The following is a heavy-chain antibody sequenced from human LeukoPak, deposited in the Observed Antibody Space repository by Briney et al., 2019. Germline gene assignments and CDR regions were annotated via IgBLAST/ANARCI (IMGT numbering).Heavy chain of an antibody. J-gene: IGHJ4*02. V-gene: IGHV1-2*02. D-gene: IGHD2/OR15-2a*01. Sequence: ASMKVSCKSSGLTFTDHYIHWVRQGPGQGLEWMGYIGPHSTFTSSPQEFQGRVTMTRDASMSTAYMELTRLTSDDTAVYYCVREGEGPLSKDFDYWGQGTPVTVSS. CDR3: VREGEGPLSKDFDY. CDR2: IGPHSTFT. CDR1: GLTFTDHY.